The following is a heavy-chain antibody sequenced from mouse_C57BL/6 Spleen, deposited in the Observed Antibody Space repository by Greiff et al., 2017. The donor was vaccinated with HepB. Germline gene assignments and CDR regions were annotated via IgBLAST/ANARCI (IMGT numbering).Heavy chain of an antibody. CDR2: IYPRSGNT. J-gene: IGHJ2*01. CDR3: AREETYRDY. Sequence: QVQLKESGAELARPGASVKLSCKASGYTFTSYGISWVKQRTGQGLEWIGEIYPRSGNTYYNEKFKGKATLTADKSSSTAYMELRSLTSEDSAVYFCAREETYRDYWGQGTTLTVSS. V-gene: IGHV1-81*01. D-gene: IGHD5-1*01. CDR1: GYTFTSYG.